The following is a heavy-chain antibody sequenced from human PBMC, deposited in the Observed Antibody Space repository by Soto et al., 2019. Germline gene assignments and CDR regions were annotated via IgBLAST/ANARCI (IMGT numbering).Heavy chain of an antibody. CDR3: AGEGRGYRYGNDAFDI. D-gene: IGHD5-18*01. Sequence: GGSLRLSCAASGLTFSGYWMHWVRQAPGKGLVWVSRIRFDGTSTSYADSVRGRFAISRDNAKNTLYLQMNRLRADDTAVYYCAGEGRGYRYGNDAFDIWGQGTMVTVSS. CDR1: GLTFSGYW. CDR2: IRFDGTST. J-gene: IGHJ3*02. V-gene: IGHV3-74*01.